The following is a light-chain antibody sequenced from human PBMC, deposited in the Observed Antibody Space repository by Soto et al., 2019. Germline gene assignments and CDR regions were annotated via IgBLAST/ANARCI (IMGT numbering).Light chain of an antibody. J-gene: IGKJ4*01. CDR2: EAS. Sequence: EIGVTQTPCTLSLSPGERATLSCRASQTVSSSLAWYQQKPGQAPRLLIYEASNRATGIPARFSGSGPGADFTLTISSLEPEDFALYYCQQHINWPLTFGGGTKVDI. CDR1: QTVSSS. V-gene: IGKV3-11*01. CDR3: QQHINWPLT.